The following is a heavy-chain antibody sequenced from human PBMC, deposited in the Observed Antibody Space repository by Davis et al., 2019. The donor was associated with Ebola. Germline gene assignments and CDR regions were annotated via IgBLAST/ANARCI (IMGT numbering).Heavy chain of an antibody. J-gene: IGHJ6*02. CDR2: IIPILGIA. D-gene: IGHD3-3*01. V-gene: IGHV1-69*04. CDR1: GGTFSSYA. CDR3: ARLFWSGYYKGYYYGMDV. Sequence: SVKVSCKASGGTFSSYAISWVRQAPGQGLEWMGRIIPILGIANYAQKFQGRVTITADKSTSTAHMELSSLRSEDTAVYYCARLFWSGYYKGYYYGMDVWGQGTTVTVSS.